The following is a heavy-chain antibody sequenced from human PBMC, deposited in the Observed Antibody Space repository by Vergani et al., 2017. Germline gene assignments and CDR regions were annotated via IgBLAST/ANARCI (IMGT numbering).Heavy chain of an antibody. D-gene: IGHD5-12*01. CDR2: ISGSGGST. J-gene: IGHJ5*02. CDR3: AKDPSDSGYGAGWFDP. V-gene: IGHV3-23*01. Sequence: EVQLLESGGGLVQPGGSLRLSCAASGFTFSSYAMSWVRQAPGKGLEWVSAISGSGGSTYYADSVKGRFTISRDNSKNTLYLQMNSLSAEDTAVYYCAKDPSDSGYGAGWFDPWGQGTLVTVSS. CDR1: GFTFSSYA.